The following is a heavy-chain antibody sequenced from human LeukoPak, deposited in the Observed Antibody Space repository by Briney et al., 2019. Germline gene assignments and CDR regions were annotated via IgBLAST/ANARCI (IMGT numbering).Heavy chain of an antibody. Sequence: PGGSLRLSCAASGFTFSSYGMHWVRQAPGRGLEWVALIWYDGSHTYYADSVKGRFTISRDNSKNTVYLQMNSLRAEDTALYYCARNPVRNAYYRDSTRYWGQGTLVTVSS. D-gene: IGHD3-16*01. CDR2: IWYDGSHT. J-gene: IGHJ4*02. V-gene: IGHV3-33*01. CDR3: ARNPVRNAYYRDSTRY. CDR1: GFTFSSYG.